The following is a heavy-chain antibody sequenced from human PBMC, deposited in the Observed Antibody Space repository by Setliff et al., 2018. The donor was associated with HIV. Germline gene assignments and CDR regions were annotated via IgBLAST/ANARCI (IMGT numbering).Heavy chain of an antibody. Sequence: LRLSCVASRFSLFRDYGMHWVRQAPGKGLEWVAFIRFDGSYKYYADSVEGRFTISRDNSKNTLYLQMNSLRAEDTAVYYCAKDRSRGYCSGGSCYSYYYYYGMDVWGQGTTVTVSS. D-gene: IGHD2-15*01. J-gene: IGHJ6*02. CDR3: AKDRSRGYCSGGSCYSYYYYYGMDV. CDR1: RFSLFRDYG. V-gene: IGHV3-30*02. CDR2: IRFDGSYK.